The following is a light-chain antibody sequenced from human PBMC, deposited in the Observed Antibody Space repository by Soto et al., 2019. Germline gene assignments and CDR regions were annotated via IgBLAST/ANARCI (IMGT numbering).Light chain of an antibody. CDR3: QKHGYLQYT. CDR1: QNVSSNR. Sequence: TVLTQSPGTLSLSPGERATLSCRSSQNVSSNRLVWYQQHPGQAPRILIYGASSRATGIPDRFSGSGSGTDFSLTIRILEPDDFAMYYCQKHGYLQYTFAQGNKVEIK. CDR2: GAS. V-gene: IGKV3-20*01. J-gene: IGKJ2*01.